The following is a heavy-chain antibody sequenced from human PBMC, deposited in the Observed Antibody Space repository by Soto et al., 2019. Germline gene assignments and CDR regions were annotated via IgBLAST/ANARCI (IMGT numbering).Heavy chain of an antibody. J-gene: IGHJ3*02. CDR2: ISGSGGST. D-gene: IGHD3-22*01. Sequence: GGSLRLSCAASGFTFSSYAMSWVRQAPGKGLEWVSAISGSGGSTYYPDSVKGRFTISRDNSKNTLYLQMNSLRAEDTAVYYCAKGATYYYDSSGYYAFDIWGQGTMVTVSS. CDR3: AKGATYYYDSSGYYAFDI. V-gene: IGHV3-23*01. CDR1: GFTFSSYA.